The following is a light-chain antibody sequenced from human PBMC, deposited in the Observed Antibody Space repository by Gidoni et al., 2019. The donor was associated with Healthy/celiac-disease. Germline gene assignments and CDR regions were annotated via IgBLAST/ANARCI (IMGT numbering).Light chain of an antibody. CDR2: GAS. CDR3: QQYGSSPYT. CDR1: QSVSSSY. V-gene: IGKV3-20*01. Sequence: IGLTQSPGTLSLAPGERATLSCRASQSVSSSYLAWYQQKPGQAPRLLIYGASSRATGIPDRFSGSGSGTDFTLTISRLEPEDFAVYYCQQYGSSPYTFXXXTKLEIK. J-gene: IGKJ2*01.